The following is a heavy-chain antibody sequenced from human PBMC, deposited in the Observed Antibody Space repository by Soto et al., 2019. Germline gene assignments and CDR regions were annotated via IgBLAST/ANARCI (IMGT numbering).Heavy chain of an antibody. CDR3: ARDRIAEGSGYYYYGMDV. D-gene: IGHD6-13*01. V-gene: IGHV1-3*01. J-gene: IGHJ6*02. Sequence: ASVKVSCKASGYTFPSYAMHWVRQAPGQRLEWMGWINAGNGNTKYSQKFQGRVTITRDTSASTAYMELSSLRSEDTAVYYCARDRIAEGSGYYYYGMDVWGQGTTVTVSS. CDR2: INAGNGNT. CDR1: GYTFPSYA.